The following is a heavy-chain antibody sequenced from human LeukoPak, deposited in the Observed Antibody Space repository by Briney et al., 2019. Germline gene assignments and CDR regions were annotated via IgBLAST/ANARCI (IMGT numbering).Heavy chain of an antibody. D-gene: IGHD6-13*01. Sequence: GGSLRLSCAASGFTFSSYVMSWVRQAPGKGLEWVSAISGSGDRTYYAHPVQRRFTISRDDSKNPLYLQMHSLRAEDTAVYYCASTRRYSSSWYLGFFDYWGTGTLVTVSS. CDR3: ASTRRYSSSWYLGFFDY. CDR2: ISGSGDRT. V-gene: IGHV3-23*01. CDR1: GFTFSSYV. J-gene: IGHJ4*02.